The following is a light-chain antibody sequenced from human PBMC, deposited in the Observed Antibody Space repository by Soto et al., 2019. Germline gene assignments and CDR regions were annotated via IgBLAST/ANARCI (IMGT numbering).Light chain of an antibody. V-gene: IGLV2-23*01. CDR1: SSDVGSYNH. J-gene: IGLJ1*01. CDR2: EGS. Sequence: QSALTQPASVSGSPGQSITISCTGTSSDVGSYNHVSWYQQHPGKAPKLMIYEGSKRPSGVSNRLSGAKSGDTASLTISGRQAEDEDDYYCCSYEGTSTPYVFGTGTKLTVL. CDR3: CSYEGTSTPYV.